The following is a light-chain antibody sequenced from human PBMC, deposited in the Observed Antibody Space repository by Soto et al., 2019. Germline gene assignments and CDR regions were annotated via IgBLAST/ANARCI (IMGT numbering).Light chain of an antibody. CDR1: ISDVGGYHF. CDR2: EVS. J-gene: IGLJ3*02. Sequence: QSALTQPASVSGSPGQSITISCTGTISDVGGYHFVSWYQQHPDKAPKLIIYEVSNRPSGVSNRFSASKSGNTASLTISGLQAEDEADYYGTSFTKSITWVFGGGTKLTVL. V-gene: IGLV2-14*01. CDR3: TSFTKSITWV.